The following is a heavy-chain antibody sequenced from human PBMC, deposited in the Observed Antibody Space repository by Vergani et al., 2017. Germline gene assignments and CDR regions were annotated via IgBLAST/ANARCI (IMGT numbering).Heavy chain of an antibody. CDR3: ARHSTVEWLVKLGWIDP. J-gene: IGHJ5*02. D-gene: IGHD6-19*01. CDR1: GASIRSSNYY. Sequence: QLQLQESGPGLVKPSAPLSLTCSVSGASIRSSNYYWGWIRQPPGKGLEWIASIYYSGSTYYNPSLKSRVTISVDTCKNQFSLKLSSVTAADTAVYFCARHSTVEWLVKLGWIDPWGQGILVTVSS. CDR2: IYYSGST. V-gene: IGHV4-39*01.